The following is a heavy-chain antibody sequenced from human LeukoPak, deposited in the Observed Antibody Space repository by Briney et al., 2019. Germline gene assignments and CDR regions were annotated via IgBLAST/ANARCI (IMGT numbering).Heavy chain of an antibody. J-gene: IGHJ4*02. D-gene: IGHD6-25*01. CDR1: GFTFSSYG. Sequence: GRSLRLSCAASGFTFSSYGMHWVRQAPGKGLEWVAVIWCDGSNKYYADSVKGRFTISRDNSKNTLYLQMNSLRAEDTAVYYCARDSSAGSSGFWGQGTLVTVPS. CDR2: IWCDGSNK. CDR3: ARDSSAGSSGF. V-gene: IGHV3-33*01.